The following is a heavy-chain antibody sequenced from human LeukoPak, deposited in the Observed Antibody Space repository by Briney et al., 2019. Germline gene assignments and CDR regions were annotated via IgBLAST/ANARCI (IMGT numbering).Heavy chain of an antibody. CDR2: IRYDGSNK. CDR3: AKLGRNYFDY. CDR1: GFTFSSYG. J-gene: IGHJ4*02. D-gene: IGHD3-10*01. V-gene: IGHV3-30*02. Sequence: GGSLRPSCAASGFTFSSYGMHWVRQAPGKGLEWVAFIRYDGSNKYYADSVKGRFTISRDNSKNTLYLQMNSLRAEDTAVYYCAKLGRNYFDYWGQGTLVTVSS.